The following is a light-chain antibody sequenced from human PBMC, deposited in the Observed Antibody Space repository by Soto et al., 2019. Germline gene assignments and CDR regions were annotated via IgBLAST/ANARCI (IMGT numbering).Light chain of an antibody. V-gene: IGLV1-47*01. J-gene: IGLJ3*02. CDR1: SSNIGSDY. CDR3: VAWDNSLSGWV. CDR2: RNN. Sequence: QSVLTQPPSASGTPGQRVTISCSGSSSNIGSDYVHWYQQFPVTAPKLLIYRNNQRPSGVPDRFSGSKSGTSASLAISGLRSEDEADYYCVAWDNSLSGWVIGGGTKLTVL.